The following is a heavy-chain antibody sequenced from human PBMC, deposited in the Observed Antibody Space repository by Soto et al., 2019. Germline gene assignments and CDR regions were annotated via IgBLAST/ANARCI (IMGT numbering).Heavy chain of an antibody. D-gene: IGHD2-15*01. CDR2: IYYSGST. CDR3: ARVADCSGGSCYFSFDY. CDR1: GGSISSGDYY. J-gene: IGHJ4*02. V-gene: IGHV4-30-4*01. Sequence: SETLSLTCTVSGGSISSGDYYWSWIRQPPGKGLEWIGYIYYSGSTYYNPSLKSRVTISVDTSKNQFSLKLSSVTAADTAVYYCARVADCSGGSCYFSFDYWGQGTLVTVSS.